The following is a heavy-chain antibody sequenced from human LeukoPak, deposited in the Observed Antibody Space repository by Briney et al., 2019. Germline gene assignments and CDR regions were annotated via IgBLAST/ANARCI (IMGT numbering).Heavy chain of an antibody. Sequence: ASVKVSCKASGGTFSSYAISWVRQAPGQGLEWMGGIIPIFGTANYAQKFQGRVTITADESTSTAYMELSSLRSEDTAVYYCARAAVAGRGNAFDIWGQGTMVTVSS. J-gene: IGHJ3*02. CDR1: GGTFSSYA. CDR2: IIPIFGTA. V-gene: IGHV1-69*13. D-gene: IGHD6-19*01. CDR3: ARAAVAGRGNAFDI.